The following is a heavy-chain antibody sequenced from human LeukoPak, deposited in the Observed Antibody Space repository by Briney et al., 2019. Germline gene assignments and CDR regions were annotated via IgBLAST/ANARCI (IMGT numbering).Heavy chain of an antibody. CDR1: GFTFSSYA. V-gene: IGHV3-23*01. D-gene: IGHD2-15*01. J-gene: IGHJ6*02. Sequence: GGSLRLSCAASGFTFSSYAMSWVRQAPGKGLEWVSTINVSGGSTYYADSVKGRFTISRDNSKNTLYLQMNSLRVEDMAIYYCAKYGRSGYSSGMDVWGPGTTVTVSS. CDR2: INVSGGST. CDR3: AKYGRSGYSSGMDV.